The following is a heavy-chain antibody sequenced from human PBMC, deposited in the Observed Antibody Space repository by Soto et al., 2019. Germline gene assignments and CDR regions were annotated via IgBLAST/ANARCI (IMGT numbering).Heavy chain of an antibody. CDR3: AKGYGPRWPPYYFDY. CDR2: ISGGGGST. CDR1: GFTFSSYA. J-gene: IGHJ4*02. Sequence: GGSLRLSCAASGFTFSSYAMSWVRQAPGKGLEWVSAISGGGGSTYYADSVKGRFTISRDNSENTLYLQMNNLRAEDTAVYYCAKGYGPRWPPYYFDYWGQGTPVTVSS. D-gene: IGHD2-15*01. V-gene: IGHV3-23*01.